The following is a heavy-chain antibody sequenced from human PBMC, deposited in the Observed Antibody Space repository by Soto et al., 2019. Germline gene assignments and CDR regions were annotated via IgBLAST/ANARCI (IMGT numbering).Heavy chain of an antibody. V-gene: IGHV4-59*01. D-gene: IGHD3-10*01. Sequence: SETLSLTCTVSGNSINSYYWSWIRQPPGKGLEWIGYIDYSGSTNYNPSLKSRVTISVDTSKNQSSLKLGSVAAADTAVYYCARESFYYYGSGSYYSLYYFDYWGQGALVTVSS. J-gene: IGHJ4*02. CDR2: IDYSGST. CDR3: ARESFYYYGSGSYYSLYYFDY. CDR1: GNSINSYY.